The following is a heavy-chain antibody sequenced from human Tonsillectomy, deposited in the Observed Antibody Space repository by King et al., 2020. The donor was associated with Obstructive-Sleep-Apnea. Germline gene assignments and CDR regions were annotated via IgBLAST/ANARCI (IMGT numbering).Heavy chain of an antibody. J-gene: IGHJ6*02. CDR1: GFTFSSYG. D-gene: IGHD2/OR15-2a*01. CDR2: ISYDGSNK. CDR3: ATALLDYYYHYGMDV. V-gene: IGHV3-30*03. Sequence: VQLVESGGGVVQPGRSLRLSCAASGFTFSSYGMHWVRQAPGKGLEWGAVISYDGSNKYYADSVKGRFTISRDNSKNTLSLQMNSLRAEDTAVYYCATALLDYYYHYGMDVWGQGTTVTVSS.